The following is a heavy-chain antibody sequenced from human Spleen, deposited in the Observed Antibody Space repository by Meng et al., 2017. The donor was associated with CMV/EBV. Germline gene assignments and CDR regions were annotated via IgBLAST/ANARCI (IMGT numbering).Heavy chain of an antibody. J-gene: IGHJ4*02. CDR2: IIPLLLIP. CDR1: GGTFRSFA. V-gene: IGHV1-69*04. CDR3: ARDITRYCSSTSCSDY. Sequence: SVKVSCKASGGTFRSFAITWVRQAPGQGLEWMGKIIPLLLIPNYAQKFQGRVTITADKFTSTVYRELRSLRSEDTAVYYCARDITRYCSSTSCSDYWGQGTLVTVS. D-gene: IGHD2-2*01.